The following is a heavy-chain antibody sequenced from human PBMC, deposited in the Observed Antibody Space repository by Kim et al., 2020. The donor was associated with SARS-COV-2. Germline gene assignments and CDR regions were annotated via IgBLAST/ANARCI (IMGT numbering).Heavy chain of an antibody. CDR3: ARDHYQYSSSWLFDY. J-gene: IGHJ4*02. CDR2: ISSSSSYI. V-gene: IGHV3-21*01. Sequence: GGSLRLSCAASGFTFSSYSMNWVRQAPGKGLEWVSSISSSSSYIYYADSVKGRFTISRDNAKNSLYLQMNSLRAEDTAVYYCARDHYQYSSSWLFDYWGQGTLVTVSS. D-gene: IGHD6-13*01. CDR1: GFTFSSYS.